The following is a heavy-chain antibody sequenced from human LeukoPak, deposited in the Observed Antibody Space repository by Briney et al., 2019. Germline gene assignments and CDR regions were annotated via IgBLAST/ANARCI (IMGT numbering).Heavy chain of an antibody. J-gene: IGHJ6*03. CDR3: ARGGGCSSTSCYSNYYYMDV. CDR2: MNPNSGNT. V-gene: IGHV1-8*01. D-gene: IGHD2-2*01. Sequence: ASVKVSCKASGYTFTSYDINWVRQSTGQGLEWMGWMNPNSGNTGYAQKFQGRVTMTRNTSISTAYMELSSLRSEDTAVYYCARGGGCSSTSCYSNYYYMDVWGKGTTVTVSS. CDR1: GYTFTSYD.